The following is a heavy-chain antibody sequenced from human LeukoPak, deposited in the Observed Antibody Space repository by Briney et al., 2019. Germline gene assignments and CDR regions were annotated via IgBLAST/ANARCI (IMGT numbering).Heavy chain of an antibody. CDR3: ALSYYYGSGSYD. J-gene: IGHJ4*02. Sequence: GGSLRLSSAASGFTFSDYYMSWIRQAPGKGLEWVSYISSSGSTIYYADSVKGRFTISRDNAKNSLYLQMNSLRAEDTAVYYCALSYYYGSGSYDWGQGTLVTVSS. CDR2: ISSSGSTI. CDR1: GFTFSDYY. D-gene: IGHD3-10*01. V-gene: IGHV3-11*01.